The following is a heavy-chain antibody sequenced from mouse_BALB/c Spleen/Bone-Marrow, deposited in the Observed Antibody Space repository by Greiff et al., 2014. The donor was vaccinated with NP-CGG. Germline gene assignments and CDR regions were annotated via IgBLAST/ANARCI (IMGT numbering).Heavy chain of an antibody. CDR3: SRHQRYAYHRDY. CDR1: GSTFTNSW. CDR2: IHPNSGNT. J-gene: IGHJ2*01. Sequence: QVQLQQPVSGLVRPGASVKLSCKASGSTFTNSWMHWAKQRPGQGLEWIGEIHPNSGNTNSNENFEGKATLTVDTSSTTAYVDLSSLTSEDSAVYYCSRHQRYAYHRDYWGQGTAPPVPS. V-gene: IGHV1S130*01. D-gene: IGHD2-14*01.